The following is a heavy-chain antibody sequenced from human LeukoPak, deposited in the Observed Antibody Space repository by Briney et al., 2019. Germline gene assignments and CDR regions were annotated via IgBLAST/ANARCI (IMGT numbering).Heavy chain of an antibody. Sequence: PGRSLRLSCAASGFTFSSYGMHWVRQAPGKGLEWVAVISYDGSNKYYADSVKGRFTISRDNSKNTLYLQMNSLRAEDTAVYYCAKAGRYSSGWYDYWGQGILVTVSS. D-gene: IGHD6-19*01. V-gene: IGHV3-30*18. J-gene: IGHJ4*02. CDR1: GFTFSSYG. CDR3: AKAGRYSSGWYDY. CDR2: ISYDGSNK.